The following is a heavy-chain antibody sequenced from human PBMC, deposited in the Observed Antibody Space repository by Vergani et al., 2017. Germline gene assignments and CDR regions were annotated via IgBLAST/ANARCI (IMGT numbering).Heavy chain of an antibody. CDR2: IYYSGST. V-gene: IGHV4-31*03. CDR3: ARALGYYDVWSGYYEANWFDP. J-gene: IGHJ5*02. Sequence: QVQLQESGPGLVKPSQTLSLTCTVSGGSISSGGYYWSWIRQHPGKGLEWIGYIYYSGSTYYNPSLKSRVTISVDTSKNQFSLKLSSVTAADTAVYYCARALGYYDVWSGYYEANWFDPWGQGTLVTVSS. D-gene: IGHD3-3*01. CDR1: GGSISSGGYY.